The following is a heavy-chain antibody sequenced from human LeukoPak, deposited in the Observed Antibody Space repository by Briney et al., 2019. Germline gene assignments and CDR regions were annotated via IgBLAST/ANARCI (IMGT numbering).Heavy chain of an antibody. CDR3: ARERMAHNGDLLNRFDP. D-gene: IGHD5-24*01. V-gene: IGHV3-33*01. CDR2: IWYDGSNK. J-gene: IGHJ5*02. CDR1: GFTFSSYG. Sequence: GGSLRLSCAASGFTFSSYGMHWVRQAPGKGLEWVAVIWYDGSNKYYADSVKGRFTISRDNSKNTLYLQMNSLRAEDTAVYYCARERMAHNGDLLNRFDPWGQGTLVTVSS.